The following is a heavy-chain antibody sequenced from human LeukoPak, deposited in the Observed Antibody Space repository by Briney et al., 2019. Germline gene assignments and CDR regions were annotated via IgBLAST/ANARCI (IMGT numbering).Heavy chain of an antibody. CDR1: GDSVSSISVA. D-gene: IGHD5-12*01. Sequence: SQTLSLTCAISGDSVSSISVAWNWIRQSPSRGLEWLGRTYYRSKWYYEYVVSVRGRININPDPSKNQFSLQLNSVTPEDTAVYYCAKDSSRGYDLYYYYMDVWGKGTTVTVSS. CDR2: TYYRSKWYY. CDR3: AKDSSRGYDLYYYYMDV. V-gene: IGHV6-1*01. J-gene: IGHJ6*03.